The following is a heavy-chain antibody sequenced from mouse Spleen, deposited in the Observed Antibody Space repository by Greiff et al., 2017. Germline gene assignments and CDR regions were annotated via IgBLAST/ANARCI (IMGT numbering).Heavy chain of an antibody. J-gene: IGHJ3*01. Sequence: VQVVESGAELAKPGASVKLSCKASGYTFTSYWMHWVKQRPGQGLEWIGYINPSSGYTKYNQKFKDKATLTADKSSSTAYMQLSSLTYEDSAVYYCARPQYSNYDGLAYWGQGTLVTVSA. V-gene: IGHV1-7*01. CDR2: INPSSGYT. CDR1: GYTFTSYW. CDR3: ARPQYSNYDGLAY. D-gene: IGHD2-5*01.